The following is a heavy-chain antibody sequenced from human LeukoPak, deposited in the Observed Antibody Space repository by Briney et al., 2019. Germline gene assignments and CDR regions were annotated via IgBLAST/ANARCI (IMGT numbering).Heavy chain of an antibody. Sequence: ASVKVSCKASGYTFTSCGISWVRQAPGQGLEWMGWISAYNGNTNYAQKLQGRVTMTTDTSTSTAYMELRSLRSDDTAVYYCARDRAVRGVIIPFDPWGQGTLVTVSS. CDR3: ARDRAVRGVIIPFDP. CDR2: ISAYNGNT. D-gene: IGHD3-10*01. J-gene: IGHJ5*02. V-gene: IGHV1-18*01. CDR1: GYTFTSCG.